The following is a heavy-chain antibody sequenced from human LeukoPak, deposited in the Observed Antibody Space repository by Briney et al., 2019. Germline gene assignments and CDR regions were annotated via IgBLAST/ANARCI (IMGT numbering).Heavy chain of an antibody. J-gene: IGHJ4*02. D-gene: IGHD6-19*01. CDR1: GGTFSSYA. CDR2: TIPIFGTA. CDR3: ARGPLIAVAGSWVDY. Sequence: VASVKVSCKASGGTFSSYAISWVRQAPGQGLEWMGGTIPIFGTANYAQKFQGRVTITTDESTSTAYMELSSLRSEDTAVYYCARGPLIAVAGSWVDYWGQGTLVTVSS. V-gene: IGHV1-69*05.